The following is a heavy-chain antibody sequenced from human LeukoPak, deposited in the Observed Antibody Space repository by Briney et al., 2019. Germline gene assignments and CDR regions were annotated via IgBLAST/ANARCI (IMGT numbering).Heavy chain of an antibody. D-gene: IGHD3-22*01. V-gene: IGHV3-11*01. J-gene: IGHJ5*02. CDR2: ISSSGSTI. CDR3: AGRWGRGPGEDYYDSSGYYFGWFDP. Sequence: GGSLRLSCAASGFTFSDYYMSWIRQAPGKGLEWASYISSSGSTIYYADSVKGRFTISRDNAKNSLYLQMNSLRAEDTAVYYCAGRWGRGPGEDYYDSSGYYFGWFDPWGQGTLVTVSS. CDR1: GFTFSDYY.